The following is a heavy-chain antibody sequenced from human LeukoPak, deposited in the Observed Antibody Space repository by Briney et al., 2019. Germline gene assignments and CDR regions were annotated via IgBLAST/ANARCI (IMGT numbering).Heavy chain of an antibody. CDR3: ARDGKYGWELLHYYYYYMDV. D-gene: IGHD1-26*01. Sequence: GGSLRLSCAASGFTFSSYAMSWVRQAPGKGLEWVSAISGSGGSTYYADSVKGRFTISRDNAKNSLYLQMNSLRAEDTAVYYCARDGKYGWELLHYYYYYMDVWGKGTTVTISS. V-gene: IGHV3-23*01. J-gene: IGHJ6*03. CDR2: ISGSGGST. CDR1: GFTFSSYA.